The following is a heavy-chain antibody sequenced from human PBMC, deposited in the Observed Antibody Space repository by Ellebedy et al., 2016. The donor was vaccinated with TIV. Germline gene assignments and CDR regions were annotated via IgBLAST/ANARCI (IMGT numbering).Heavy chain of an antibody. D-gene: IGHD2-2*01. J-gene: IGHJ4*02. Sequence: GGSLRLXCAASGLIFSSYAMNWVRQAPGKGLEWVSVITRSGGGIYYAESVKGRFTISRDDSKNTLYLQTNSLRAEDTAVYYCVKGLGYCSSASCYEDYWGQGTLVTVSS. CDR3: VKGLGYCSSASCYEDY. V-gene: IGHV3-23*01. CDR2: ITRSGGGI. CDR1: GLIFSSYA.